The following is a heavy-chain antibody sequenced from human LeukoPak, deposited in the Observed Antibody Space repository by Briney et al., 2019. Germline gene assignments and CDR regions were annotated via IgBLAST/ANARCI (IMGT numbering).Heavy chain of an antibody. Sequence: GGSLRLSCAASGFTFSSYWMHWVRQAPGKGLVWVSRINSDGSSTSYADSVKGRFTISRDNAKNTLYLQMNSLRAEDTAVYYCARDTGGRMITFGPARAPMDVWGQGTTVTVSS. CDR3: ARDTGGRMITFGPARAPMDV. CDR1: GFTFSSYW. V-gene: IGHV3-74*01. D-gene: IGHD3-16*01. CDR2: INSDGSST. J-gene: IGHJ6*02.